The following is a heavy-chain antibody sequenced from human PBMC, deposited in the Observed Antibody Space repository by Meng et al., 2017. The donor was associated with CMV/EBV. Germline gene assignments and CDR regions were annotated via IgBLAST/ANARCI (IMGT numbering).Heavy chain of an antibody. CDR2: IYYSGRT. CDR1: GGSISSGGYY. V-gene: IGHV4-31*03. CDR3: ARGQVDRLSFDY. Sequence: SETLSLTCTVSGGSISSGGYYWSWIRQHPGKGLEWIGYIYYSGRTYYNPSLKSRVTISVDTSKNQFSLKLSSVTAADTAVYYCARGQVDRLSFDYWGQGTLVTVSS. D-gene: IGHD3/OR15-3a*01. J-gene: IGHJ4*02.